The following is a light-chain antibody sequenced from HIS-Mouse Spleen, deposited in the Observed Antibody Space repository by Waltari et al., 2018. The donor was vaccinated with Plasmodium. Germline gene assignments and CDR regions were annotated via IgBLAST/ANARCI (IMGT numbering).Light chain of an antibody. V-gene: IGKV3-15*01. CDR1: QSVSSN. J-gene: IGKJ3*01. CDR2: GAS. CDR3: QQYNNWPPEGA. Sequence: IVMTQSPATLSVSPGERATISCRASQSVSSNLAWYQQKPGQAPRLLIYGASTRATGIPARFSGSGSGTEFTLTISSLQSEDFAVYYCQQYNNWPPEGAFGPGTKVDIK.